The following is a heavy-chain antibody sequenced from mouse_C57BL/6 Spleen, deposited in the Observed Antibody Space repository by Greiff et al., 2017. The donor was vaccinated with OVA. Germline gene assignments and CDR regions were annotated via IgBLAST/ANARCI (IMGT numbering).Heavy chain of an antibody. Sequence: EVHLVESGGGLVQPGGSLKLSCAASGFTFSDYYMYWVRQTPEKRLEWVAYISNGGGSTYYPDTVKGRFTISRDNAKNTLYLQMSRLKSEDTAMYYCARHDGNYVDWYFDVWGTGTTVTVSS. CDR2: ISNGGGST. CDR1: GFTFSDYY. D-gene: IGHD2-1*01. V-gene: IGHV5-12*01. J-gene: IGHJ1*03. CDR3: ARHDGNYVDWYFDV.